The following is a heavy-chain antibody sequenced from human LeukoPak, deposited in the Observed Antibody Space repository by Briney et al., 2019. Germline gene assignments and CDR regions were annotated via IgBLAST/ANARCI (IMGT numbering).Heavy chain of an antibody. J-gene: IGHJ6*02. V-gene: IGHV4-34*01. CDR2: INHSGST. Sequence: SETLSLTCTVSGGSISGYYWSWIRQPPGKGLEWIGEINHSGSTNYNPSLKSRVTISVDTSKNQFSLKLSSVTAADTAVYYCARVAPVVPAAIVVAYYYYGMDVWGQGTTVTVSS. CDR1: GGSISGYY. D-gene: IGHD2-2*01. CDR3: ARVAPVVPAAIVVAYYYYGMDV.